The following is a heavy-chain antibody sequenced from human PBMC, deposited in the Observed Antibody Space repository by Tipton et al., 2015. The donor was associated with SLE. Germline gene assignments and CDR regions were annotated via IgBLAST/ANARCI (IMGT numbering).Heavy chain of an antibody. Sequence: TLSLTCTVSGGSISSSSYYWGWIRQPPGKGLEWIGSIYYSGSTYYNPSLKSRVTISVDTSKNQFSLKLSSVTAADTAVYYCARAPGYSSGWYYYYGMDVWGQGTTVTVSS. CDR3: ARAPGYSSGWYYYYGMDV. CDR1: GGSISSSSYY. J-gene: IGHJ6*02. CDR2: IYYSGST. V-gene: IGHV4-39*07. D-gene: IGHD6-19*01.